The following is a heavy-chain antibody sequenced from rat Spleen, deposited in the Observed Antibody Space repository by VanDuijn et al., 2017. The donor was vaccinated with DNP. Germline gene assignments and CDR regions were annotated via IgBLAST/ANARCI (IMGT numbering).Heavy chain of an antibody. CDR1: GFTFSSFA. Sequence: EVQMVESGGGLVQPGRSMRLSCAASGFTFSSFAMAWVRQAPKKGLEWVATITSGGSNTYYPDSVKGRFTISRDNAQSTLYLQMDSLRSEDTATYYCARHRTISPYYYDMDAWGQGASVTVSS. V-gene: IGHV5-25*01. J-gene: IGHJ4*01. CDR2: ITSGGSNT. CDR3: ARHRTISPYYYDMDA.